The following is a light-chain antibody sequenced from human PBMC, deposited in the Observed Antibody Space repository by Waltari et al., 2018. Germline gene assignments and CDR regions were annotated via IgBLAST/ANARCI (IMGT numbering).Light chain of an antibody. CDR2: ANR. Sequence: QSVLTQPPSVSAAPGQRVTISCTGSSSNIGAGYDVHWYLQLPGTAPKLLIYANRNRPSGVPDRFSGSKSGTSASLAITGLQPEDEADYYCQSYDSSLSGRPWVFGGGTKLTVL. J-gene: IGLJ3*02. CDR1: SSNIGAGYD. V-gene: IGLV1-40*01. CDR3: QSYDSSLSGRPWV.